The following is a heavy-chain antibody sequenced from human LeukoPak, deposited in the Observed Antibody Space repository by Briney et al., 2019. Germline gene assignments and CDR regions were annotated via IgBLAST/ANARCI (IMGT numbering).Heavy chain of an antibody. CDR2: IYYSGST. Sequence: GSLRLSCAASGFTFSSYSMNWVRQAPGKGLEWIGSIYYSGSTYYNPSLKSRVTISVDTSKNQFSLKLSFVTAADTAVYYCAGAPSGATNDAFDIWGQGTMVTVSS. J-gene: IGHJ3*02. CDR3: AGAPSGATNDAFDI. V-gene: IGHV4-59*05. CDR1: GFTFSSYSMN. D-gene: IGHD1-26*01.